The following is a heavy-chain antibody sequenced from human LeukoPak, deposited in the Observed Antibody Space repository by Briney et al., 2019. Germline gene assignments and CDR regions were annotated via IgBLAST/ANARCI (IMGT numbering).Heavy chain of an antibody. D-gene: IGHD2-21*02. CDR2: ISSSSSTI. Sequence: GGSLRLSCAASGFTFSSYSMNWVRQAPGKGLEWVSYISSSSSTIYYADSVKGRFTISRDNAKNSLYLQMNSLRAEDTAVYYCVTAYCGGDCYYYYYMDVWGKGTTVTVSS. J-gene: IGHJ6*03. CDR3: VTAYCGGDCYYYYYMDV. V-gene: IGHV3-48*01. CDR1: GFTFSSYS.